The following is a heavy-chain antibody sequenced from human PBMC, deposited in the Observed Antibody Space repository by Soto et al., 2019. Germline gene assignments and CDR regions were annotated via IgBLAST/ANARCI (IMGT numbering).Heavy chain of an antibody. CDR3: TVVPAANDAFDI. J-gene: IGHJ3*02. D-gene: IGHD2-2*01. Sequence: GGSLRLSCAASGFTFSSYGMHWVRQAPGKGLEWVAVISYDGSNKYYADSVKGRFTISRDNSKNTLYLQMNSLRAEDTAVYYCTVVPAANDAFDIWGQGTMVTVSS. CDR1: GFTFSSYG. V-gene: IGHV3-30*03. CDR2: ISYDGSNK.